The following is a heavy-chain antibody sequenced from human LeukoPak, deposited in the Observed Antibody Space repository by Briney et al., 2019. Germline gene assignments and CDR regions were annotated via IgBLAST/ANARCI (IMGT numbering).Heavy chain of an antibody. V-gene: IGHV1-18*01. CDR1: GYTFTSYG. CDR2: ISAYNGNT. J-gene: IGHJ4*02. Sequence: VASVKVSCRASGYTFTSYGISWVRQAPGQGLEWMGWISAYNGNTNYAQKLQGRVTMTTDTSTSTAYMELRSLRSDDTAVYYCARDPGLVTAIRRGYYFDYWGQGTLVTVSS. CDR3: ARDPGLVTAIRRGYYFDY. D-gene: IGHD2-21*02.